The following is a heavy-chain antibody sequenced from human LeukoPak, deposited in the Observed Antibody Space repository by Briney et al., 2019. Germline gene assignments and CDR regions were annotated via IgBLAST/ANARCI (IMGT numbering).Heavy chain of an antibody. Sequence: RPGGSLRLSCAASGFTFSSYEMNWVRQAPGKGLEWVSYISSSGSTIYYADSVKGRFTISRDNAKNSLYLQMNSLRAEDTAVYYCAKTMVVTYAFDIWGQGTMVTVSS. V-gene: IGHV3-48*03. D-gene: IGHD4-23*01. CDR1: GFTFSSYE. CDR2: ISSSGSTI. CDR3: AKTMVVTYAFDI. J-gene: IGHJ3*02.